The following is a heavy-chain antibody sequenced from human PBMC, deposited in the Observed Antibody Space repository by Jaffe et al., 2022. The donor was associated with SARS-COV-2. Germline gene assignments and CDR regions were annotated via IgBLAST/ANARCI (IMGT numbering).Heavy chain of an antibody. CDR2: IWYDGSNK. V-gene: IGHV3-33*01. Sequence: QVQLVESGGGVVQPGRSLRLSCAASGFTFSSYGMHWVRQAPGKGLEWVAVIWYDGSNKYYADSVKGRFTISRDNSKNTLYLQMNSLRAEDTAVYYCARDQTSRGRYSSGWYWFDPWGQGTLVTVSS. CDR3: ARDQTSRGRYSSGWYWFDP. CDR1: GFTFSSYG. D-gene: IGHD6-19*01. J-gene: IGHJ5*02.